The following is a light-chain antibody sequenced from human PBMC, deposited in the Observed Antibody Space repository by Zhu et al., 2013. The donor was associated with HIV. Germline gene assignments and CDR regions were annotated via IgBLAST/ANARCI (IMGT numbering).Light chain of an antibody. Sequence: DIVLTQSPGTLSLSPGERAILSCRASQTVSSGFLVWYHQRPGQTPRLLIYGASNRATGIPDRISGTGSGTDFTLTITRLEPEDIGVYYCQQYGSSPPYILVQGTRLEIK. CDR2: GAS. J-gene: IGKJ2*01. CDR3: QQYGSSPPYI. CDR1: QTVSSGF. V-gene: IGKV3-20*01.